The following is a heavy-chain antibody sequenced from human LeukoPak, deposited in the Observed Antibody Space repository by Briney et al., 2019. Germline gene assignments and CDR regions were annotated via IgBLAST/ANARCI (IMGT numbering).Heavy chain of an antibody. CDR1: GGSISSTIYY. CDR2: IYYTGST. V-gene: IGHV4-39*01. Sequence: SETLSLTCTVSGGSISSTIYYWGWIRQPPGKGLEWIGSIYYTGSTYYSPSLKSRVTISVDTSKNQFSLRLNSVTAADTAVYYCARLWSTSCKGGSCPHQPNYWGQGTRVTVPS. D-gene: IGHD2-15*01. CDR3: ARLWSTSCKGGSCPHQPNY. J-gene: IGHJ4*02.